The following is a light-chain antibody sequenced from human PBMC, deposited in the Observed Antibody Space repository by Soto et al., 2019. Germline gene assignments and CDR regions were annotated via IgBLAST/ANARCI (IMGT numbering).Light chain of an antibody. Sequence: EIVLTQFPATLSLSPGDRATLSCRASQSVPSYLAWYQQKPGQAPRLLVYDISNRATGIPARFTGSGSGTDYTLTIISIEPEDSAVYYCQQRNAWPRNTFGQGTKLQI. CDR1: QSVPSY. V-gene: IGKV3-11*01. CDR3: QQRNAWPRNT. CDR2: DIS. J-gene: IGKJ2*01.